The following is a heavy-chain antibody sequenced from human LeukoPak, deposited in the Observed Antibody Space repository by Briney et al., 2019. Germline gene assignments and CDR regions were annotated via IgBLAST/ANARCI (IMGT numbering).Heavy chain of an antibody. CDR2: IKQDGTEK. V-gene: IGHV3-7*01. J-gene: IGHJ4*02. D-gene: IGHD1-1*01. CDR1: GFTFSSYW. CDR3: ARESTRERPGC. Sequence: GGSLRLSCAASGFTFSSYWMSWVRQAPGKGLEWVANIKQDGTEKYYLDSVKGRFTISRDNAKNSLYLQMSSLRAEDTAVYYCARESTRERPGCWGQGTLVIVSS.